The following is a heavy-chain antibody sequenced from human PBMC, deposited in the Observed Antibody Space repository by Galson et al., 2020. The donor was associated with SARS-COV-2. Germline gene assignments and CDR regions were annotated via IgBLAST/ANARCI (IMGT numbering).Heavy chain of an antibody. D-gene: IGHD3-10*01. CDR3: ARDWAMVRGAHHPFDP. CDR1: GGSISSGGYY. Sequence: SETLSLTCTVSGGSISSGGYYWSWIRQHPGKGLEWIGYIYYSGSTYYNPSLKSRVTISVDTSKNQFSLKLSSVTAADTAVYYCARDWAMVRGAHHPFDPWGQGTLVTVSS. V-gene: IGHV4-31*03. J-gene: IGHJ5*02. CDR2: IYYSGST.